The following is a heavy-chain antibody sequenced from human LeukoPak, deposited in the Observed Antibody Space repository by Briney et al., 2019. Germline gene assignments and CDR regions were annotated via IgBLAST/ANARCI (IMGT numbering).Heavy chain of an antibody. CDR3: ARTPTDYDILIDY. V-gene: IGHV4-59*12. Sequence: SETLSLTCTVSGGSISSYYWSWIRQPPGKGLEWIGYIYYSGSTNYNPSLKSRVTISVDTSKNQFSLKLSSVTAADTAVYYCARTPTDYDILIDYWGQGTLVTVSS. CDR2: IYYSGST. J-gene: IGHJ4*02. CDR1: GGSISSYY. D-gene: IGHD3-9*01.